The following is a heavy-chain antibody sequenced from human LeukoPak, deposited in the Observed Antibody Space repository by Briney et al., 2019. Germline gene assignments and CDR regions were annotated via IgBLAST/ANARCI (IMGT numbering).Heavy chain of an antibody. CDR2: IWYGGSNK. D-gene: IGHD2-2*01. CDR3: AKDIVVVPAAIWVY. Sequence: GGSLRLSCAASGFTFSSYGMHWVRQAPGKGLEWVAVIWYGGSNKYYADSVKGRFTISRDNSKNTLYLQMNSLRAEDTAVYYCAKDIVVVPAAIWVYWGQGTLVTVSS. CDR1: GFTFSSYG. V-gene: IGHV3-33*06. J-gene: IGHJ4*02.